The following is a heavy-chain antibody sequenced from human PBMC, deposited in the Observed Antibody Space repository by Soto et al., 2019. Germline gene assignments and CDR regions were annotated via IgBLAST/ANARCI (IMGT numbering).Heavy chain of an antibody. CDR3: ARGRAGAAAI. CDR2: INPSGTT. V-gene: IGHV4-34*01. J-gene: IGHJ4*02. CDR1: GGSFSGYY. D-gene: IGHD6-25*01. Sequence: QVQLQQWGAGLLKPSETLSLTCAVYGGSFSGYYWSWIRQPPGKGLEWIGEINPSGTTNYTPSLTRRVTMSRDTPKTQFSLKMTSVTSADTAVYYCARGRAGAAAIWGQGTLVTVSS.